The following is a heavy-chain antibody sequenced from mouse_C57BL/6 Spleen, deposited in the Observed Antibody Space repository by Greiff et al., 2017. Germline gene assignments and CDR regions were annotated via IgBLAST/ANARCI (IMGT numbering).Heavy chain of an antibody. CDR3: VRGGTTVVATDYFDY. D-gene: IGHD1-1*01. CDR2: IRSKSSNYAT. J-gene: IGHJ2*01. Sequence: EVQRVESGGGLVQPKGSLKLSCAASGFTFNTYAMHWVRQAPGKGLEWVARIRSKSSNYATYYADSVKDRFTISRDDSQSMLYLQMNNLKTEDTAMYYCVRGGTTVVATDYFDYWGQGTTLTVSS. V-gene: IGHV10-3*01. CDR1: GFTFNTYA.